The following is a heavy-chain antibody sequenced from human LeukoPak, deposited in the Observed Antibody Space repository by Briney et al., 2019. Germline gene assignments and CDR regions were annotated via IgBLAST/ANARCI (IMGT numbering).Heavy chain of an antibody. V-gene: IGHV3-30*04. CDR2: ISYDGTNK. D-gene: IGHD1-26*01. J-gene: IGHJ4*02. CDR3: ARGRGGTTTPYYFDS. Sequence: GGSLRLYCAASGFTFSSYAMHWVRQTPGKGLEWVAVISYDGTNKFDVDSVKGRFTISRDNSKSTLFLEMKSLRADDTAVYYCARGRGGTTTPYYFDSWGQGALVTVSS. CDR1: GFTFSSYA.